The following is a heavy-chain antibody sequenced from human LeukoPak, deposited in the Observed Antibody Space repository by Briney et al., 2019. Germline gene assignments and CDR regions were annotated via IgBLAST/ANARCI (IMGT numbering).Heavy chain of an antibody. CDR1: GFSLTTDKMC. Sequence: SGPTLVNPTQTLTLTCTFSGFSLTTDKMCVTWIRQPPGRALEWLARIDWDDDKYYSTSLKTRLTISKDTSKNQVVLTIPNMQPVDTATYYCARSASDYFYYYGMDVWGQGTTVTVSS. CDR2: IDWDDDK. J-gene: IGHJ6*02. V-gene: IGHV2-70*11. CDR3: ARSASDYFYYYGMDV.